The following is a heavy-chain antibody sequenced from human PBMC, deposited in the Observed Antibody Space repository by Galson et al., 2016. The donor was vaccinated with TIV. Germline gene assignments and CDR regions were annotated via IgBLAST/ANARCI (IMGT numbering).Heavy chain of an antibody. J-gene: IGHJ4*02. CDR2: IWFDGSIE. CDR3: ARDPRLYGDYSLGYFDS. D-gene: IGHD4-17*01. Sequence: SLRLSCAASGFTSSAYGMHWVRQAPGKGLEWVAVIWFDGSIEYYADSVKGRFTISRDNSKNTLSLQMNSLRAEDTAVYYCARDPRLYGDYSLGYFDSWGQGTLVTASS. CDR1: GFTSSAYG. V-gene: IGHV3-33*01.